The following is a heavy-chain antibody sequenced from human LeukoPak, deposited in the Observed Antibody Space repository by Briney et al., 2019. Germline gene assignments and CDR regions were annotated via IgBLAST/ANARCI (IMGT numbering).Heavy chain of an antibody. CDR1: GYSFTSYW. V-gene: IGHV5-51*01. J-gene: IGHJ3*02. D-gene: IGHD3-10*01. CDR2: TYPGDSDT. CDR3: ARLSPTDYYGSGSPGAFDI. Sequence: GESLKISCKGSGYSFTSYWIGWVRQMPGKGLEWMGITYPGDSDTRYSPSFQGQVTISADKSISTAYLQWSSLKASDTAMYYCARLSPTDYYGSGSPGAFDIWGQGTMVTVSS.